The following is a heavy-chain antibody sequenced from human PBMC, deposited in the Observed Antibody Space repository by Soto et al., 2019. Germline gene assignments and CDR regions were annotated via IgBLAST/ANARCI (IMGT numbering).Heavy chain of an antibody. V-gene: IGHV4-39*07. CDR2: IYYSGSI. CDR3: ARTGERWILGYYFDY. Sequence: PSETLSLTCTVSGGSISSSSYYWGWIRQPPGKGLEWIGSIYYSGSIYYKPSLRSRLTISVDTSKNQFSLKLSSVTAADTAVYYCARTGERWILGYYFDYWGQGTLVTVSS. J-gene: IGHJ4*02. D-gene: IGHD2-2*03. CDR1: GGSISSSSYY.